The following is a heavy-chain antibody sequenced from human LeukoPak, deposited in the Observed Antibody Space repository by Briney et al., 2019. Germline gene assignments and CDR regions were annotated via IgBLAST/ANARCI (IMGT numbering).Heavy chain of an antibody. J-gene: IGHJ4*02. CDR3: AKDRLIVGATFEDY. D-gene: IGHD1-26*01. CDR2: ISGSGGST. CDR1: GFTFSSYA. Sequence: GGSLRLSCAASGFTFSSYAMSWVRQAPGKGLEWVSAISGSGGSTYYADSVKGRFTISRDNSKSTLYLQMNSMRAEDTAVYYCAKDRLIVGATFEDYWGQGTLVTVSS. V-gene: IGHV3-23*01.